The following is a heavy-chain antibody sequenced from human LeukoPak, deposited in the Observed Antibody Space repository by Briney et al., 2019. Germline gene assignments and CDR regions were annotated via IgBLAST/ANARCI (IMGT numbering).Heavy chain of an antibody. CDR2: IYYSGST. Sequence: SETLSLTCTVSGGSISSYYWSWLRQPPGKGLEWVGYIYYSGSTNYNPSLKSRVTISVDTSKNQFSLKLSSVTAADTAVYYCARTGNPYCSGGSCYQEGAFDIWGQGTMVTVSS. CDR1: GGSISSYY. CDR3: ARTGNPYCSGGSCYQEGAFDI. V-gene: IGHV4-59*08. D-gene: IGHD2-15*01. J-gene: IGHJ3*02.